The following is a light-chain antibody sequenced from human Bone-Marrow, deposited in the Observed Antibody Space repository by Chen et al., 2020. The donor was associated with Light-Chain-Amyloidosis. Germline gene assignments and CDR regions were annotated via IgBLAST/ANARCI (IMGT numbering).Light chain of an antibody. J-gene: IGLJ1*01. Sequence: QSALTQPPSASGTPGQSVTISCTGTSSDVGGDNYVSWYQHHPGKAPKLIIYEATQRPSGVPDRFSGSQSDNTASLTVSGLQAEDEADYYCLSYAGSSNYVFGTGTKVTVL. CDR2: EAT. CDR3: LSYAGSSNYV. CDR1: SSDVGGDNY. V-gene: IGLV2-8*01.